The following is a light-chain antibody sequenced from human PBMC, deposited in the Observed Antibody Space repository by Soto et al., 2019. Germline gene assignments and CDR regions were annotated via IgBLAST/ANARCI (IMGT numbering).Light chain of an antibody. V-gene: IGKV1-39*01. CDR2: ASS. J-gene: IGKJ2*01. CDR1: QSISSY. Sequence: DIQMTQSPSSLSASVGDRVTITCRASQSISSYLNWYQQKPGKAPKLLIYASSSLQSGVPSRFSGSGSGTDFTLTISSLQPEEFATYYCQQSYSTPQTFGQGTQLEIK. CDR3: QQSYSTPQT.